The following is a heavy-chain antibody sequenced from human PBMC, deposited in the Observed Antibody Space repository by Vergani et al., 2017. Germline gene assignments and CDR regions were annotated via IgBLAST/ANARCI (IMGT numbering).Heavy chain of an antibody. Sequence: QVQLQESGPGLVKPSETLSLTCTVSNDSVSNTFYYWGWIRQTPGKGLEWIGSIYYSGSTYYNPSLESRISISFETPKNQFSLRLTSVTAADTAVYYCASKRGACRAAYCHSYDFWGPGTLVGVSS. J-gene: IGHJ4*02. CDR1: NDSVSNTFYY. CDR3: ASKRGACRAAYCHSYDF. CDR2: IYYSGST. D-gene: IGHD2-15*01. V-gene: IGHV4-39*01.